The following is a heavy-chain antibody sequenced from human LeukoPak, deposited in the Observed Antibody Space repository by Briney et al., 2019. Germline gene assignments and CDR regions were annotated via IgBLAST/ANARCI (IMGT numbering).Heavy chain of an antibody. CDR1: GDSVSSNTAA. J-gene: IGHJ6*02. V-gene: IGHV6-1*01. D-gene: IGHD6-19*01. Sequence: SQTLPLTCAISGDSVSSNTAAWTWIRQSPSRGLEWLGRAYYRSKWSYESATSVKSRITINADTSKNQFSLQLNSVTPEDTAVYYCVRTRYGSGSTYGMDVWGQGTTVTVSS. CDR3: VRTRYGSGSTYGMDV. CDR2: AYYRSKWSY.